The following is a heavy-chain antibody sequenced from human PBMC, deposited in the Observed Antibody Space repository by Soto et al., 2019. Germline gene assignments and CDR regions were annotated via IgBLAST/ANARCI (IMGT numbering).Heavy chain of an antibody. CDR2: IPYEGRDK. V-gene: IGHV3-30*04. Sequence: QVQLVESGGGVVQPGRSLRLSCAASGFTFSSYAMHWVRQAPGKGLEWVAFIPYEGRDKYYADSVTGRFTISRENSRNTLYLQMNSLRVEDTAVYYCAKDLLGVLRFFGEHYGMDVWGQGTTVTVSS. J-gene: IGHJ6*02. CDR3: AKDLLGVLRFFGEHYGMDV. D-gene: IGHD3-3*01. CDR1: GFTFSSYA.